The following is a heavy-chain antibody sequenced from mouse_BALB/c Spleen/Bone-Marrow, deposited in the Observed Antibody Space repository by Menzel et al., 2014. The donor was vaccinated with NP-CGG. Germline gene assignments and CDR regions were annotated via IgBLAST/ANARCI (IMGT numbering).Heavy chain of an antibody. Sequence: EVQLQQSGAELVKPGASVKLSCTASGFNIXDTYMHWVKQRPEQGLEWIGRIDPANGNTKYDPKFQGKATITADTSPNTAYLQLSSLTSEDTTVYYCAREVDYAMDYWGQGTSVTVSS. CDR2: IDPANGNT. J-gene: IGHJ4*01. CDR1: GFNIXDTY. CDR3: AREVDYAMDY. V-gene: IGHV14-3*02. D-gene: IGHD1-1*01.